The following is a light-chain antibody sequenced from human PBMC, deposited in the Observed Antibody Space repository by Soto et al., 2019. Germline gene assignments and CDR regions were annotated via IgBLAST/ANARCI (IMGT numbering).Light chain of an antibody. CDR1: DSDIGGYNY. CDR3: SSYTRTATRVE. J-gene: IGLJ2*01. Sequence: QSALTQPASVSGSPGQSITISCTGTDSDIGGYNYVSWYQHHPGKAPKVLIYDVTDRPSGVSNRFSGSKSGNTASLTISGLQAEDEADYSCSSYTRTATRVEFGGGTKLTVL. CDR2: DVT. V-gene: IGLV2-14*03.